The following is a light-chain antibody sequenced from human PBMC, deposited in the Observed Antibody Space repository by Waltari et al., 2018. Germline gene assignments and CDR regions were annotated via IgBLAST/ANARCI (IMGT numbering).Light chain of an antibody. Sequence: IMLTQSPGTLPLSPGDRATLSCKASQSLVKYLAWYQQKPGQAPRLLIYHTSIKATGIPDRFSGSGSETDFSLTISRLEPEDFAVYYCQHYVRLPATFGQGTNVEIK. CDR1: QSLVKY. V-gene: IGKV3-20*01. CDR3: QHYVRLPAT. CDR2: HTS. J-gene: IGKJ1*01.